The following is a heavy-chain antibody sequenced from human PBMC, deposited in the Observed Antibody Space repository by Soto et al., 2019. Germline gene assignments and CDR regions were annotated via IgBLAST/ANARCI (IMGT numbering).Heavy chain of an antibody. D-gene: IGHD3-10*01. Sequence: QVQLVESGGGVVQPGRSLRLSCAPSKFTFSSYGMHWVRQAPGKGLEWVVVISNDGGNKYYADSVKGRFTIPRDNSKNTVYLQRNSLRAEDTAVYYCARLGEQDAFDMWGQGTMVTVSS. J-gene: IGHJ3*02. CDR1: KFTFSSYG. CDR3: ARLGEQDAFDM. CDR2: ISNDGGNK. V-gene: IGHV3-30*03.